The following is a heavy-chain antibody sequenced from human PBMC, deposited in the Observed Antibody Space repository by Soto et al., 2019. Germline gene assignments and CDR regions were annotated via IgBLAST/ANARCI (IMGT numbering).Heavy chain of an antibody. J-gene: IGHJ4*02. D-gene: IGHD2-8*02. CDR1: GYIFTSFG. Sequence: VQLVQSGGEMKKPGASVKVSCKASGYIFTSFGISWVRQAPGQGLERLGWISTYNGDTNYAQKFQDRVTMTTDTSTDTGYMVLRGLGSDGTAVYYDAGGVRYSTGGFCRYYFAHWGPGTLVTVS. V-gene: IGHV1-18*01. CDR2: ISTYNGDT. CDR3: AGGVRYSTGGFCRYYFAH.